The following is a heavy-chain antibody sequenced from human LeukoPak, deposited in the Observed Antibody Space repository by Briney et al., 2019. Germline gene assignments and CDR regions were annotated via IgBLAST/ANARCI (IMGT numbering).Heavy chain of an antibody. D-gene: IGHD1-26*01. CDR3: ARGASTRRRNNWFDP. J-gene: IGHJ5*02. CDR2: IIPIFGTA. Sequence: SVKVSCKASGGTFSSYAISWVRQAPGQGLEWMGGIIPIFGTANYAQKFQGRVTITTDESTSTAYMELSSLRSEDTAVYYCARGASTRRRNNWFDPWGQGTLVTVSS. CDR1: GGTFSSYA. V-gene: IGHV1-69*05.